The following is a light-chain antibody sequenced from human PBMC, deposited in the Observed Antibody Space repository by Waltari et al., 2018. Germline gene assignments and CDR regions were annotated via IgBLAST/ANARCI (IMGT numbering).Light chain of an antibody. Sequence: SALTQLRSVSGSPGQSVTISCTGTTSDVGGYNYVSWYHHHPGKAPKLMIFDVTQRPSGVPDRFSGSKSANTASLTISGLQAEDEADYYCCSFAGTYTWVFGGGTKVTVL. V-gene: IGLV2-11*01. CDR2: DVT. J-gene: IGLJ3*02. CDR3: CSFAGTYTWV. CDR1: TSDVGGYNY.